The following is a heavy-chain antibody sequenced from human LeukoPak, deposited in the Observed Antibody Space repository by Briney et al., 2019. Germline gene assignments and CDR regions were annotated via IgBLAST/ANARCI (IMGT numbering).Heavy chain of an antibody. CDR3: AKGQSLTGFDY. CDR2: ISGSGGST. V-gene: IGHV3-23*01. Sequence: GKSLRLSCAASGFTSSGYPIHWVRQAPGKGLEWVSAISGSGGSTYYADSVKGRFTISRDNSKNTLYLQMNSLRAEDTAVYYCAKGQSLTGFDYWGQGTLVTVSS. J-gene: IGHJ4*02. CDR1: GFTSSGYP.